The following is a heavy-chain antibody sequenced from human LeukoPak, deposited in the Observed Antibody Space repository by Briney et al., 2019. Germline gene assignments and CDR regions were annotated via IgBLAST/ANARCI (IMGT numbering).Heavy chain of an antibody. Sequence: ASVKVSCKPSGYTFTAYYMHWVRQAPGQGLEWMGWMHPNSGATKYAQKFQGRVTMTRDTTISTGFMELSSLTSDDTAIYYCARGSPVAGRMVSNDYWGQGTLVTVSS. CDR1: GYTFTAYY. J-gene: IGHJ4*02. CDR3: ARGSPVAGRMVSNDY. D-gene: IGHD2-8*01. CDR2: MHPNSGAT. V-gene: IGHV1-2*02.